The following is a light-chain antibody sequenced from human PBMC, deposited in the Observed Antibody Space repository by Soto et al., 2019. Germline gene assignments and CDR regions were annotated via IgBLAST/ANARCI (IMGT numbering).Light chain of an antibody. CDR3: QQFNSYPIT. CDR2: DVS. J-gene: IGKJ5*01. V-gene: IGKV1-13*02. CDR1: QDIRGA. Sequence: AIQVTQSPSSLSASVGDRVTMTCRASQDIRGALAWYQQKSAKPPNLLISDVSTLEGGVPSRVSGSGSGTEFTLTISSLQPEDFGTYYCQQFNSYPITFGHGTRLEIK.